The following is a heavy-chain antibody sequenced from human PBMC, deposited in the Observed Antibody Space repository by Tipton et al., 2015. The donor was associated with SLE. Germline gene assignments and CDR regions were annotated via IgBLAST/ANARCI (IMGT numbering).Heavy chain of an antibody. J-gene: IGHJ4*02. CDR3: ASGIAAAGTGGDY. D-gene: IGHD6-13*01. V-gene: IGHV4-4*07. CDR1: GGSISSYY. CDR2: IYTSGST. Sequence: TLSLTCTVSGGSISSYYWGWIRQPAGKGLEWIGRIYTSGSTNYNPSLKSRVTMSVDTSKNQFSLKLSSVTAADTAVYYCASGIAAAGTGGDYWGQGTLVTVSS.